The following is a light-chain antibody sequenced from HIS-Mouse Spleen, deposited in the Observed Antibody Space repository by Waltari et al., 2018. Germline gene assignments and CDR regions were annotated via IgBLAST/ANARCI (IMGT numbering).Light chain of an antibody. CDR2: RNN. CDR3: AAWDDSLSGWV. Sequence: QSVLTQPPSASGTPGPRVTISCSGSSSNIGSNYVYWYQQLPGTAPKLLFYRNNQRPSGVPDRFSGSKSGTSASLAISGLRSEDEADYYCAAWDDSLSGWVFGGGTKLTVL. J-gene: IGLJ3*02. CDR1: SSNIGSNY. V-gene: IGLV1-47*01.